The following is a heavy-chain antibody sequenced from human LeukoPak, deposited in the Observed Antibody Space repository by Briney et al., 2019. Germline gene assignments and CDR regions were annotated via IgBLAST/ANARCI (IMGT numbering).Heavy chain of an antibody. Sequence: SETLSLTCSISGDSISTYYWSWIRQTPGKGLEWIGYIYYSGDTNYNPSLKSRVTISVDTSKNQFSLKLSSVTAADTAVYYCVRSVDYLGYYFDYWGQGTLVTVSS. V-gene: IGHV4-59*01. J-gene: IGHJ4*02. CDR3: VRSVDYLGYYFDY. CDR1: GDSISTYY. D-gene: IGHD7-27*01. CDR2: IYYSGDT.